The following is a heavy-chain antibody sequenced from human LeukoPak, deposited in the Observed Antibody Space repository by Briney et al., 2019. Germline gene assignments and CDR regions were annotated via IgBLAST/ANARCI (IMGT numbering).Heavy chain of an antibody. CDR2: ISSSGSTI. D-gene: IGHD1-26*01. CDR3: ARDLGWELLGLHFDY. Sequence: PGGSLRLSCAASGFTFSSYEMNWVRQAPGKGLEWVSYISSSGSTIYYADSVKGRFTISRDNAKNSLYLQMNSLRAEDTAVYYCARDLGWELLGLHFDYWGQGTLVTVSS. CDR1: GFTFSSYE. J-gene: IGHJ4*02. V-gene: IGHV3-48*03.